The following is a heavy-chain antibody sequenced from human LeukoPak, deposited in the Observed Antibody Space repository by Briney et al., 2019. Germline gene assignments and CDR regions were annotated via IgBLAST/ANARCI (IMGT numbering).Heavy chain of an antibody. CDR1: GFTFSSYA. J-gene: IGHJ5*02. CDR3: AKVRDLDTVLGRFDN. D-gene: IGHD5-18*01. Sequence: PGGSLRLSCAASGFTFSSYAMSWVRQAPGKGREWVSVISGNGGRTYYADSVKGRFTISRDNSKNTLYLQMNSLRAEDTAVYYCAKVRDLDTVLGRFDNWGQGTLVTVSS. V-gene: IGHV3-23*01. CDR2: ISGNGGRT.